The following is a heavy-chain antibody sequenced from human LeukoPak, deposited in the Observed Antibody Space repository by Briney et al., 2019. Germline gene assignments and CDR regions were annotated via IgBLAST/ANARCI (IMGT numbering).Heavy chain of an antibody. CDR1: GFTFSSYW. V-gene: IGHV3-74*01. CDR2: VNSDGSST. Sequence: PGGSLRLSCAASGFTFSSYWMHWVRQAPGKGLVWVSRVNSDGSSTSYADSVKGRFTISRDNAKNTLYLQMNSLRAEDTAVYYCARALRYSSPFDYWGQGTLVTVSS. D-gene: IGHD6-13*01. CDR3: ARALRYSSPFDY. J-gene: IGHJ4*02.